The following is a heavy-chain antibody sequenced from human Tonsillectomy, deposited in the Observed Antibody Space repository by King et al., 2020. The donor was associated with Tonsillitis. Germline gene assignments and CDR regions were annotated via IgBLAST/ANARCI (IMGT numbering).Heavy chain of an antibody. CDR3: ARMGSSGPFDY. V-gene: IGHV2-70*01. Sequence: LTLKESGPALVKPTQTLTLTCSFSGFSLSTSGMCVSWIRQPPGKALEWLALIDWDDNKYYSTSLETRLTISKDTSKNQVVLTMTNMDPVDTGTYYCARMGSSGPFDYWGQGTLVTVSS. CDR1: GFSLSTSGMC. CDR2: IDWDDNK. D-gene: IGHD6-13*01. J-gene: IGHJ4*02.